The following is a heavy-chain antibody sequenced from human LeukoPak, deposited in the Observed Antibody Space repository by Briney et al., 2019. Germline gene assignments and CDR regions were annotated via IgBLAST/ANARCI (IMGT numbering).Heavy chain of an antibody. Sequence: SETLSLTCAVYGGSFSNYYWHWIRQPPGKGLQWIGEISHSGGINYNPSLKSRVTISEDTSKSQFSLRLTSVTAADTAVYYCARDYCGGNSDWGQGTLVTVSS. CDR2: ISHSGGI. CDR3: ARDYCGGNSD. V-gene: IGHV4-34*01. D-gene: IGHD4-23*01. J-gene: IGHJ4*02. CDR1: GGSFSNYY.